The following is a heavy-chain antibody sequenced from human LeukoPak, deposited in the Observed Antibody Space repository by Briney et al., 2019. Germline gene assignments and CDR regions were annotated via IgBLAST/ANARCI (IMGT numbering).Heavy chain of an antibody. Sequence: ASVKVSCKASGYTFTGYYMHWVRQAPGQGLEWMGWINPNSGGTNYAQKFQGRVTMTIDTATSTAYMELRSLRSDDTAVYYCARDLGVTTKDPFEYWGQGTLVTVPS. CDR1: GYTFTGYY. D-gene: IGHD4-4*01. CDR2: INPNSGGT. J-gene: IGHJ4*02. CDR3: ARDLGVTTKDPFEY. V-gene: IGHV1-2*02.